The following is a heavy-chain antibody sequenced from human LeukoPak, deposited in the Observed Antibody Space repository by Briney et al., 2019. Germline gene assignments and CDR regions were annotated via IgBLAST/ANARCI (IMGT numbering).Heavy chain of an antibody. Sequence: PSETLSLTCTVSGGSISSHFWSWIRQPPGKGLEWIGNIYNSGTTNYNPSLESRVTISVDTSKNQLSLQLTSVTAADTAVYYSIKATQWLAFDYWGRGTLVTVSS. J-gene: IGHJ4*02. D-gene: IGHD6-19*01. V-gene: IGHV4-59*11. CDR3: IKATQWLAFDY. CDR2: IYNSGTT. CDR1: GGSISSHF.